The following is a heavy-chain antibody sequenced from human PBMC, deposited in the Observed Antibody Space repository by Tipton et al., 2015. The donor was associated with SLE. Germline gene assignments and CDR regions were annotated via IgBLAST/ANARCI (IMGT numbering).Heavy chain of an antibody. V-gene: IGHV4-59*08. Sequence: TLSLTCTVSGGSISSYDWSWIRQPPGKGLEWIGYIYYSGSTNYNPSLKSRVTISVDTSKNQFSLKLSSVTAADTAVYYCASTPMTTVTTGAFDIWGQGTMVTVSS. J-gene: IGHJ3*02. CDR2: IYYSGST. D-gene: IGHD4-17*01. CDR1: GGSISSYD. CDR3: ASTPMTTVTTGAFDI.